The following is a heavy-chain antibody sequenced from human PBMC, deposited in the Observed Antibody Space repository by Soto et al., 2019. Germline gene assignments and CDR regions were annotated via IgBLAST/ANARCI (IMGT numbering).Heavy chain of an antibody. CDR3: AKGGGYCSGGSCYAWYYYGMDV. CDR2: ISGSGGST. V-gene: IGHV3-23*01. D-gene: IGHD2-15*01. J-gene: IGHJ6*02. Sequence: EVQLLESGGGLVQPGGSLRLSCAASGFTFSSYAMSWVRQAPGKGLEWVSAISGSGGSTYYADSVKGRFTISRDNSKNTLYLQMNSLRAEDTAVYYCAKGGGYCSGGSCYAWYYYGMDVWGQGTTVTVSS. CDR1: GFTFSSYA.